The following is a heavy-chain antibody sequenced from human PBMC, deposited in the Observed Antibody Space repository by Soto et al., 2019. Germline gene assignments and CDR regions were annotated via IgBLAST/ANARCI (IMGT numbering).Heavy chain of an antibody. CDR3: ARHRTGEYYFDY. J-gene: IGHJ4*02. Sequence: PSETLSLTCTVSGGSISSSSYYWGWIRQPPGKGLEWIGSIYYSGSTYYNPSLKSRVTISVDTSKNQFSLKLSSVTAADTAVYYCARHRTGEYYFDYWGQGTLVTVSS. CDR1: GGSISSSSYY. CDR2: IYYSGST. V-gene: IGHV4-39*01. D-gene: IGHD3-10*01.